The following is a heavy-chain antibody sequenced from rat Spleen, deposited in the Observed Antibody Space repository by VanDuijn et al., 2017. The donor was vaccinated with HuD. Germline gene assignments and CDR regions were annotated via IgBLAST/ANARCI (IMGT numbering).Heavy chain of an antibody. Sequence: EVQVLESGGGLVRPGNSLKLSCVTSGFTFSTAWMYWYRQFPEKRLEWVARIKAKSNNYATDYTESVKGRFTISRDNAQNTLYLQVSKLGSEDTAIYYCARSHTTGVPFNYWGHGVMVTVSS. CDR3: ARSHTTGVPFNY. D-gene: IGHD1-7*01. CDR2: IKAKSNNYAT. J-gene: IGHJ2*01. V-gene: IGHV6-6*01. CDR1: GFTFSTAW.